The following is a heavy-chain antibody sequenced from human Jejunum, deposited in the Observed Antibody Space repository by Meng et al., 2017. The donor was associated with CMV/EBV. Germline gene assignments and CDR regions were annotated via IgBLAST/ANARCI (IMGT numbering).Heavy chain of an antibody. V-gene: IGHV3-23*01. CDR1: GFTFSNYA. Sequence: SGFTFSNYAMNWFRWAPGKGLEWVSSISGRGTYTYYADSVKGRFTISRDNSEDTLFLQMNSLRVEDTAIYYCARSSPYVYSSPGAWGQGTTVTVSS. CDR2: ISGRGTYT. D-gene: IGHD6-19*01. CDR3: ARSSPYVYSSPGA. J-gene: IGHJ6*02.